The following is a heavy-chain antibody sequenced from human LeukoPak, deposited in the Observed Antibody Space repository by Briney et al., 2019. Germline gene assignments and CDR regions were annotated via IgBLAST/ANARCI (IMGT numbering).Heavy chain of an antibody. Sequence: PGGSLRLSCAASGFTFSSYAMSWVRQAPGKGLEWVSAISGSGDSTYYGDSVKGRFTISRDNSKNTLYLQMNSLRAEDTAVYYCAKDSHYYDSSGYFDYWGQGTLVTVSS. D-gene: IGHD3-22*01. V-gene: IGHV3-23*01. CDR1: GFTFSSYA. CDR3: AKDSHYYDSSGYFDY. CDR2: ISGSGDST. J-gene: IGHJ4*02.